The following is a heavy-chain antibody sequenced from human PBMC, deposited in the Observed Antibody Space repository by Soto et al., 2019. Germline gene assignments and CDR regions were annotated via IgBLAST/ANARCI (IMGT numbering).Heavy chain of an antibody. CDR3: ARALGSWGAYYFDY. J-gene: IGHJ4*02. V-gene: IGHV2-5*02. D-gene: IGHD3-16*01. CDR1: GFSLNTYGVG. CDR2: IYWDDDK. Sequence: QITLKESGPPLVQPTQTLTLTCTVSGFSLNTYGVGVGWIRQPPGKALEWLALIYWDDDKRYSPSLKSRLTITKDTSKNQVVLTMTNMDPVDTVTYYCARALGSWGAYYFDYWGQGTLVTVSS.